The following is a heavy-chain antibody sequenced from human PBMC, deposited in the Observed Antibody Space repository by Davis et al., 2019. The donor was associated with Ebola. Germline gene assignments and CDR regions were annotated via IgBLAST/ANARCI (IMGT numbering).Heavy chain of an antibody. J-gene: IGHJ5*02. D-gene: IGHD3-3*01. V-gene: IGHV4-34*01. CDR3: ARKQARVRNWFDP. CDR2: INHSGST. CDR1: GGSFSGYY. Sequence: SETLSLTCAVYGGSFSGYYWSWIRQPPGKGLEWIGEINHSGSTNSNPSLKSRVTISVDTSKNQFSLKLSSVTAADSAVYYCARKQARVRNWFDPWGQGTLVTVSS.